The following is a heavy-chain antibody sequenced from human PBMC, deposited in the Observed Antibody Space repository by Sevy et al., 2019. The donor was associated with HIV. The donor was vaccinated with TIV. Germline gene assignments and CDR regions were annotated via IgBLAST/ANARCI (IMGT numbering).Heavy chain of an antibody. J-gene: IGHJ4*02. CDR2: IKSRTEGGTP. CDR3: TTGGSILQH. Sequence: GGSLRLSCSASGFTSSNVWMSWVRQAPGKGLERVGHIKSRTEGGTPDYAAPVKGRFNISRDDSKRTLYLQMNSLKTEDTAVYYCTTGGSILQHWGQGTLVTVSS. V-gene: IGHV3-15*01. D-gene: IGHD2-21*01. CDR1: GFTSSNVW.